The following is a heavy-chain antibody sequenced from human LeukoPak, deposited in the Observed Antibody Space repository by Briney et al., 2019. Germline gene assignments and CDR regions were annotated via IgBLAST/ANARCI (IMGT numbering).Heavy chain of an antibody. D-gene: IGHD3-22*01. CDR2: IIPILGIA. J-gene: IGHJ4*02. V-gene: IGHV1-69*04. CDR3: ARDRYYDSGGYFSAEDFDY. CDR1: GGTFSSYA. Sequence: SVKVSCKASGGTFSSYAISWVRQAPGQGLEWMGRIIPILGIANYAQKFQGRVTITADKSTSTAYMELSSLRSEDTAVYYCARDRYYDSGGYFSAEDFDYWGQGTLVTVSS.